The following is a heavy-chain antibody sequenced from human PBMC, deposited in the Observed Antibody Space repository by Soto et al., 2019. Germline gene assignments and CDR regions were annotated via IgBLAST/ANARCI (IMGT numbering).Heavy chain of an antibody. D-gene: IGHD6-13*01. Sequence: SETLSLTCAVYGGSFSPYYWTWIRQPPGKGLEWIGEINHSGSTNYNPSLKSRVTISVDTSNNQFSLKLTSVTAADTAVYYCARIRLAQLAHFDYWGQGTLVTVSS. CDR1: GGSFSPYY. V-gene: IGHV4-34*01. J-gene: IGHJ4*02. CDR3: ARIRLAQLAHFDY. CDR2: INHSGST.